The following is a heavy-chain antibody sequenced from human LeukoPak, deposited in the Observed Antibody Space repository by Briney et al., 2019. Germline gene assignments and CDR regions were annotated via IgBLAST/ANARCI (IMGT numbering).Heavy chain of an antibody. Sequence: SETLSLTCAVYGGSFSGYYWSWICQPPGKGLEWIGEINHSGSTNYNPSLKSRVTISVDTSKNQFSLKLSSVAAADTAVYYCARGSRFRQWPNHRSDYWGQGTLVTVSS. V-gene: IGHV4-34*01. CDR1: GGSFSGYY. CDR3: ARGSRFRQWPNHRSDY. J-gene: IGHJ4*02. CDR2: INHSGST. D-gene: IGHD6-19*01.